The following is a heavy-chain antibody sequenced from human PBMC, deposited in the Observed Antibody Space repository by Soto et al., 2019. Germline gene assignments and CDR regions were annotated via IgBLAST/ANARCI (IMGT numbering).Heavy chain of an antibody. D-gene: IGHD1-26*01. CDR2: ISAYNGNT. V-gene: IGHV1-18*01. Sequence: QVQLVQSGAEVKKPGASGKVSCKAAGYTFTSYGISWVRQAPGQGLEWMGWISAYNGNTNYAQKLQGRVTMTTDTSTSTAYMELRRLRSDDTAVYYCARVYCGSGSYHESAFDIWGQGTMVTVSS. CDR3: ARVYCGSGSYHESAFDI. J-gene: IGHJ3*02. CDR1: GYTFTSYG.